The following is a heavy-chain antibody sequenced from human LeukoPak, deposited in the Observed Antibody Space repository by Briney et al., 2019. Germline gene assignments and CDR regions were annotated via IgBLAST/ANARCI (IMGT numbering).Heavy chain of an antibody. CDR1: GYTFSNYG. CDR2: MNPNSGNT. Sequence: ASVKVSCKASGYTFSNYGISWVRQATGQGLEWMGWMNPNSGNTGYAQKFQGRVTMTRNTSISTAYMELSSLRSEDTAVYYCARDYYGMDVWGQGTTVTVSS. CDR3: ARDYYGMDV. J-gene: IGHJ6*02. V-gene: IGHV1-8*02.